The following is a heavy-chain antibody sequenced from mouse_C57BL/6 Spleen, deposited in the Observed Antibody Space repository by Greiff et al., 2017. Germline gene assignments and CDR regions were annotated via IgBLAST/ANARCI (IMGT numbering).Heavy chain of an antibody. Sequence: QVQLQQSGAELVKPGASVKMSCKASGYTFTSYWITWVKQRPGQGLEWIGDIYPGSGSTNYNEKFKSKATLTVDTASSTAYMQLSSLTSEDSAVYYCAREITTVVATSHFDYWGQGTTLTVSS. CDR1: GYTFTSYW. J-gene: IGHJ2*01. V-gene: IGHV1-55*01. CDR2: IYPGSGST. D-gene: IGHD1-1*01. CDR3: AREITTVVATSHFDY.